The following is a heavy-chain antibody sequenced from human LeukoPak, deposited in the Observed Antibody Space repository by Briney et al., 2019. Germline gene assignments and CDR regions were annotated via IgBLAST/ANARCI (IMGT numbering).Heavy chain of an antibody. CDR3: AKENPHNDS. CDR2: IIGSGDST. Sequence: GSLPLSSEVSGFTFSTSALSWVRPAPGRRLEWDSAIIGSGDSTYYADSVKRPFTISRDNSKHTISLQINSLRAEDPPLHYCAKENPHNDSCGQGTLVSVSS. V-gene: IGHV3-23*01. CDR1: GFTFSTSA. J-gene: IGHJ4*02.